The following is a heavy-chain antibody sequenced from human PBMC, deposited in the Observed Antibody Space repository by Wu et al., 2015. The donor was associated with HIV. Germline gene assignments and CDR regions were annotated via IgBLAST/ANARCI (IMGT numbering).Heavy chain of an antibody. CDR2: FIPAFHTT. V-gene: IGHV1-69*13. J-gene: IGHJ4*02. D-gene: IGHD4-23*01. CDR3: ARPWQLRNGWPFFDY. CDR1: GYTFTSYG. Sequence: QDQLVQSGAEVKRPGASVKVSCKASGYTFTSYGISWVRQAPGQGLEWMGGFIPAFHTTDYAGKFQGRVTVSADDSTNTAYMELKSLTSEDTAVYYCARPWQLRNGWPFFDYWGQGTLITVSS.